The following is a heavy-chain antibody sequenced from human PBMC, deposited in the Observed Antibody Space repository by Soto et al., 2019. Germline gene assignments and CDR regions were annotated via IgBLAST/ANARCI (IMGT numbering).Heavy chain of an antibody. CDR3: ARGVGRSSWTSLES. Sequence: PSETLSLTCTVSCGSISSDYWSWIRQPAGKGLEWIGRIYTSENTHYNPSLRIRVSMSLDTSKNQLSLNLSSVTAADTAVYYCARGVGRSSWTSLESWGQGTLVTVSS. V-gene: IGHV4-4*07. CDR1: CGSISSDY. J-gene: IGHJ4*02. CDR2: IYTSENT. D-gene: IGHD6-13*01.